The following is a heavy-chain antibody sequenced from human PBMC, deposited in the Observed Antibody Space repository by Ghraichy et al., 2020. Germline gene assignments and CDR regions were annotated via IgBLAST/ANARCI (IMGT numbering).Heavy chain of an antibody. D-gene: IGHD5-18*01. CDR3: ARERRGYSFGY. CDR2: ISSSSSYI. CDR1: GFTFSSYS. V-gene: IGHV3-21*01. J-gene: IGHJ4*02. Sequence: GESQNISCAASGFTFSSYSMNWVRQAPGKGLEWVSSISSSSSYIYYADSVKGRFTISRDNAKNSLYLQMNSLRAEDTAVYYCARERRGYSFGYWGQGTLVTVSS.